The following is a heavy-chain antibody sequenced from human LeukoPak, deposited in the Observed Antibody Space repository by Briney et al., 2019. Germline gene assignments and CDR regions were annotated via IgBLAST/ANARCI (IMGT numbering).Heavy chain of an antibody. V-gene: IGHV3-7*01. J-gene: IGHJ4*02. CDR3: TRDWLDASLDY. D-gene: IGHD6-19*01. CDR2: INHPGTEK. Sequence: GGSLTLSCVASGFSFSSFAMSWVRHAPGKGLEWVAFINHPGTEKYYVDSVEGRFTISRDNAKNSLYLQMNSLRAEDTAIYYCTRDWLDASLDYWGQGVLVTVSS. CDR1: GFSFSSFA.